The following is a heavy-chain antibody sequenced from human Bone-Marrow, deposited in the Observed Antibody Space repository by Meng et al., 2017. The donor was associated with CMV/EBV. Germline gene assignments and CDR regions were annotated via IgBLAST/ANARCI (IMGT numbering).Heavy chain of an antibody. J-gene: IGHJ6*02. V-gene: IGHV1-18*01. CDR2: ISAYNGNT. D-gene: IGHD3-10*01. CDR3: AREVKGAMVWGERIHYYYGMDV. CDR1: GYTFTSYG. Sequence: ASVKVSCKASGYTFTSYGISWVRQAPGQGLEWMGWISAYNGNTNYAQKLQGRVTMTTDTSTSTAYMELRSLRSDDTAVYYCAREVKGAMVWGERIHYYYGMDVWGQGTTVAVSS.